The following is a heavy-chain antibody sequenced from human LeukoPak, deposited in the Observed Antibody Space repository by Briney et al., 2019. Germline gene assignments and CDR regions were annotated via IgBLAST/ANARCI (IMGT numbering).Heavy chain of an antibody. CDR3: ARPSGSYWYSDL. CDR1: GFTFSSYD. V-gene: IGHV3-33*01. Sequence: GGSLRLSCAASGFTFSSYDMHWVRQAPGKGLEWVAVIWFDGSNKYYADSVKGRFTISRDNSKNTLYLQMNSLRAEDTAVYYCARPSGSYWYSDLWGRGTLVTVSS. CDR2: IWFDGSNK. J-gene: IGHJ2*01. D-gene: IGHD1-26*01.